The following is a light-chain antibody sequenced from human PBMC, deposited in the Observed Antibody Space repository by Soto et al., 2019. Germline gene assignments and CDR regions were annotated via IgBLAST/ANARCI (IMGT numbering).Light chain of an antibody. J-gene: IGLJ2*01. CDR2: GNN. CDR3: AGWDDSLDGAV. CDR1: NSNIGRNT. Sequence: QSVLTQPPSASGTPGQRVTISCSGGNSNIGRNTVNWYQQLPGTAPKLLIYGNNQRPSGVPDRFSGSKSGTSASLAISGLQSEDEADYYCAGWDDSLDGAVFGGGTKVTVL. V-gene: IGLV1-44*01.